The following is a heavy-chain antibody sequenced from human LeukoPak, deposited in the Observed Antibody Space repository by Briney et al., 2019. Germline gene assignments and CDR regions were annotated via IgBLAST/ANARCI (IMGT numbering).Heavy chain of an antibody. CDR3: ASRNDILTGYVFDF. Sequence: SETLSLTCTVSGGSVSSSIYYWGWIRQPPGKGLEWIGSIYYSGSTSYNPSLKSRVTISVDTSKNQFSLKLTSVTAADTAVYYCASRNDILTGYVFDFWGQGTLVTVS. D-gene: IGHD3-9*01. CDR2: IYYSGST. J-gene: IGHJ4*02. CDR1: GGSVSSSIYY. V-gene: IGHV4-39*01.